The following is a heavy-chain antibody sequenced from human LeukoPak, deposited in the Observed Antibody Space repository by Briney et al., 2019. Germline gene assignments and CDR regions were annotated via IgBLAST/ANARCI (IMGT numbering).Heavy chain of an antibody. CDR1: GFTFSSYA. D-gene: IGHD3-10*01. CDR3: KVRYVY. CDR2: ISYDGSNK. J-gene: IGHJ4*02. V-gene: IGHV3-30-3*01. Sequence: GRSLRLSCAASGFTFSSYAMHWVRQAPGKGLEWVAVISYDGSNKYYADSVKCRFTISRDNSKNTLYLQMNSLRAEDTAVYYCKVRYVYWGQGTLVTVSS.